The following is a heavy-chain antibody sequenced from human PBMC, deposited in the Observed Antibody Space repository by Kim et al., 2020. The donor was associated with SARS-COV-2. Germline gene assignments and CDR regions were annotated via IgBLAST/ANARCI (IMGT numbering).Heavy chain of an antibody. J-gene: IGHJ4*02. CDR1: GFTFTNYA. CDR2: VGSSGSNT. Sequence: GGSLRLSCAASGFTFTNYAFIWVRQAPGQGLEWVSGVGSSGSNTFYAYSVKGRFTFSRDNSKNILYLEMNSLRAEDTARYYCTKGSTWFGSGWGQGILVAVSS. V-gene: IGHV3-23*01. D-gene: IGHD3-10*01. CDR3: TKGSTWFGSG.